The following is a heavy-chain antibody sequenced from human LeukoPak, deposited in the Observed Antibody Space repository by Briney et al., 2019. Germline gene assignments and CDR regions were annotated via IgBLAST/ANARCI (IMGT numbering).Heavy chain of an antibody. CDR1: GFTLSNYW. CDR2: IKQDGSEK. D-gene: IGHD1-26*01. V-gene: IGHV3-7*05. CDR3: ARALVGDTD. J-gene: IGHJ4*02. Sequence: GGSLRLSCAASGFTLSNYWMSWVRQAPGKGLERVAHIKQDGSEKYYVESVKGRFTISRDNARNSLYLQMNSLRAEDTAVYYCARALVGDTDWGQGALVTVSS.